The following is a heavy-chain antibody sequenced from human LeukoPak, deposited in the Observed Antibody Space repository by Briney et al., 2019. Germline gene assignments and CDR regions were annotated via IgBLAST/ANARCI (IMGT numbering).Heavy chain of an antibody. D-gene: IGHD3-16*01. V-gene: IGHV1-18*04. Sequence: GASVKLSCKASGYTFTSYGISWVRQAPGQGLEWMGWISAYNGNTNYAQKLQGRVTMTTDTSTSTAYMELRSLRSDDTAVYYCARYVRARTYYYGMDVWGKGTTVTVSS. CDR1: GYTFTSYG. CDR3: ARYVRARTYYYGMDV. J-gene: IGHJ6*04. CDR2: ISAYNGNT.